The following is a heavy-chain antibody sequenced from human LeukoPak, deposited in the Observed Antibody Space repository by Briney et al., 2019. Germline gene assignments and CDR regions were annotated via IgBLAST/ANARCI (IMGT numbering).Heavy chain of an antibody. J-gene: IGHJ4*02. D-gene: IGHD2-21*01. Sequence: PGGSLRLSCAASGFTFSSYEMNWVRQAPGKGLEWVSYISSSGSTIYYADSVKGRFTISRDNAKNSLYLQMNSLRADDTAVYYCAREGPYFLLWGQGTLVTVSS. V-gene: IGHV3-48*03. CDR1: GFTFSSYE. CDR2: ISSSGSTI. CDR3: AREGPYFLL.